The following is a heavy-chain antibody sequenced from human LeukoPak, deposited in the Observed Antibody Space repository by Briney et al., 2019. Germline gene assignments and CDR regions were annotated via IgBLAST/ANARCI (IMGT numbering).Heavy chain of an antibody. CDR1: GYSISSGYY. CDR3: ARGPTQYYYYYYMDV. Sequence: SETLSLTCTVSGYSISSGYYWGWIRQPPGKGLEWIGSIYHSGSTYYNPSLKSRVTISVDTSKNQFSLKLSSVTAADTAVYYCARGPTQYYYYYYMDVWGKGTTVTVSS. J-gene: IGHJ6*03. V-gene: IGHV4-38-2*02. CDR2: IYHSGST.